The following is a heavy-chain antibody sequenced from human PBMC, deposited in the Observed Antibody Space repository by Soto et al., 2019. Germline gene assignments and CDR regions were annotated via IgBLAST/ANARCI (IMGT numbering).Heavy chain of an antibody. V-gene: IGHV3-33*01. D-gene: IGHD2-15*01. CDR2: IWYDGSNT. CDR1: GFSFSSYD. Sequence: QVQLVESGGGVVQPGRSLRLSCAASGFSFSSYDMHWVRQAPGKGLEWVAVIWYDGSNTYYADSVKGRFTISRDNSKTTLHLQMNSLRAEDTAVYYCARAAATFYHYYGMDVWGQGTTVTVSS. CDR3: ARAAATFYHYYGMDV. J-gene: IGHJ6*02.